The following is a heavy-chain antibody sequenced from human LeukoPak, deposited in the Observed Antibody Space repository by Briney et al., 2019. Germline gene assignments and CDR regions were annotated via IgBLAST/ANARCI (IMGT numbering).Heavy chain of an antibody. D-gene: IGHD3-22*01. CDR2: IGGSGVGT. CDR1: GFTFGSYG. V-gene: IGHV3-23*01. Sequence: PGGSLRLSCTASGFTFGSYGMSWVRQVPREGPEWVSAIGGSGVGTYYADSVKGRFTISRDNSKNTLSSQMNSLKSEDTAVYYCAKYDYYDSTGHLVGDAFDVWGQGTTVTVSS. CDR3: AKYDYYDSTGHLVGDAFDV. J-gene: IGHJ3*01.